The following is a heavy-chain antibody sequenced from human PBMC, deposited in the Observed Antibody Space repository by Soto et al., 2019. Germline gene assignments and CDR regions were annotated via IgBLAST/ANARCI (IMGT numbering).Heavy chain of an antibody. CDR2: ISYDGSNK. CDR3: AKDLGDPTDY. D-gene: IGHD3-10*01. CDR1: GFTFSSYG. J-gene: IGHJ4*02. Sequence: PGGSLRLSCAASGFTFSSYGMHGVRQAPGKGLEWVAVISYDGSNKYYADSVKGRFTISRDNSKNTLYLQMNSLRAEDTAVYYCAKDLGDPTDYWGQGTLVTVSS. V-gene: IGHV3-30*18.